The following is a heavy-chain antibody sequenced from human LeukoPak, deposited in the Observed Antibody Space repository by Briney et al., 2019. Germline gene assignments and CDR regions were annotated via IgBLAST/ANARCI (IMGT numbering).Heavy chain of an antibody. Sequence: ASVKVSCKASGYTFTSHDINWVRQATGQGLEWMGWMNPNSGNTGYAQKFQGRVTITRNTSISTAYMELSSLRSEDTAVYYCARWLKDGYYFDSWGQGTLVTVSS. J-gene: IGHJ4*02. D-gene: IGHD5-12*01. CDR3: ARWLKDGYYFDS. CDR1: GYTFTSHD. CDR2: MNPNSGNT. V-gene: IGHV1-8*03.